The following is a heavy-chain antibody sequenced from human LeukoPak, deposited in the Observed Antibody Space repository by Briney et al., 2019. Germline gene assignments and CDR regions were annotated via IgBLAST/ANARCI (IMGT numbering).Heavy chain of an antibody. CDR2: SYYRSKWFN. J-gene: IGHJ3*02. D-gene: IGHD4-17*01. V-gene: IGHV6-1*01. CDR1: GDSVSGNSAT. Sequence: SQTLSLTCAISGDSVSGNSATWNWIRQSPSRGFEWLGRSYYRSKWFNDYAVSVKGRITINPDTSKNQFSLQLNSVTPEDTAVYYCARDNYGDYAVAFDIWGQGTMVTVSS. CDR3: ARDNYGDYAVAFDI.